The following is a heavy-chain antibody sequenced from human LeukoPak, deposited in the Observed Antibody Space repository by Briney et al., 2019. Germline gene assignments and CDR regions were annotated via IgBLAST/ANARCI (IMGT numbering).Heavy chain of an antibody. CDR3: AEESGKFDY. Sequence: GGSLRLSCVASGLTFHDYAMHWVRQAPGKGLEWVSLISADGGSTFYADSVRGRFSISRDNSKNSLYLQMNSLRTEDTAMYYCAEESGKFDYWGQGTLVAVSS. CDR2: ISADGGST. CDR1: GLTFHDYA. J-gene: IGHJ4*02. V-gene: IGHV3-43*02.